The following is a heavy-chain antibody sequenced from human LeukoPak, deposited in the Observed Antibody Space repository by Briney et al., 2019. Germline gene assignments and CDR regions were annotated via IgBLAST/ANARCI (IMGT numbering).Heavy chain of an antibody. V-gene: IGHV3-30*18. Sequence: GGSLRLSCAASGFTFSSYGMHWVRQAPGKGLEWVAVISYDGSNKYYADSVKGRFTISRDNSKNTLYLQMNSLRAEDTAVYYCAKVIAAAPYGMDVWGQGTTVTVS. D-gene: IGHD6-13*01. CDR2: ISYDGSNK. J-gene: IGHJ6*02. CDR1: GFTFSSYG. CDR3: AKVIAAAPYGMDV.